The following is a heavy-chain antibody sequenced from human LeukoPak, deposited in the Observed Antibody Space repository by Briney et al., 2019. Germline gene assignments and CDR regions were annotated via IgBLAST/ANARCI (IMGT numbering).Heavy chain of an antibody. CDR1: RFTFSDYG. V-gene: IGHV3-30*18. CDR2: ISYDGSNK. CDR3: AKASSRLNYFDY. D-gene: IGHD3-10*01. J-gene: IGHJ4*02. Sequence: GGSLRLSCTASRFTFSDYGMHWVRQAPGKGLEWVAFISYDGSNKYYADSVKGRFTISRDNSKNTLYLQMNSLRAEDTAVYYCAKASSRLNYFDYWGQGTLVTVSS.